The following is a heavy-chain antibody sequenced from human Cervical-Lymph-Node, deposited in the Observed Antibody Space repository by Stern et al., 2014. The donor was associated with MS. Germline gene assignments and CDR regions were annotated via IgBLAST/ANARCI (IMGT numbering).Heavy chain of an antibody. D-gene: IGHD2-21*02. CDR1: GFTFSTYG. V-gene: IGHV3-48*01. Sequence: VQLVESGGGLVQPGGSLRLSCAASGFTFSTYGMNWVRQAPVQGLEWVSYISDRSSALSYYESVKGRFTISRDHATNAMDRTLDSMRAEDTAVYYCARGTLCGDACWGQGTLVTVSS. J-gene: IGHJ4*02. CDR2: ISDRSSAL. CDR3: ARGTLCGDAC.